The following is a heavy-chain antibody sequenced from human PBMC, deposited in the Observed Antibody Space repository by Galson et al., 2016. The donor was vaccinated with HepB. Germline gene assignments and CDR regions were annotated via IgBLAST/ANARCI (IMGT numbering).Heavy chain of an antibody. CDR2: ISDSGGYT. Sequence: SLRLSCAASGFTLRNYAMNWVRQAPGKGLEWVSAISDSGGYTPYADSVRGRFTISRDNSKNTLYLQMNSLRAEDTAVYYCARVAPSGPLDVWGQGSTVTVSS. V-gene: IGHV3-23*01. CDR1: GFTLRNYA. J-gene: IGHJ6*02. CDR3: ARVAPSGPLDV.